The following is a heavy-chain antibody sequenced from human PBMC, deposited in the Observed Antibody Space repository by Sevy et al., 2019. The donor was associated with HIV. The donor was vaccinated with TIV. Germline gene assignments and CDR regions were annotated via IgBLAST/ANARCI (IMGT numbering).Heavy chain of an antibody. CDR3: AREQITASKADYFAS. D-gene: IGHD1-20*01. J-gene: IGHJ4*02. CDR2: INQDGSEK. Sequence: GGSLRLSCAASGFTFSNYWMSWVRQAPGKGLECVANINQDGSEKYYLDSVKGRFIVSRDNAKNSLYLQMNSLRAEDSAVYYCAREQITASKADYFASWGQGTLVTVSS. CDR1: GFTFSNYW. V-gene: IGHV3-7*01.